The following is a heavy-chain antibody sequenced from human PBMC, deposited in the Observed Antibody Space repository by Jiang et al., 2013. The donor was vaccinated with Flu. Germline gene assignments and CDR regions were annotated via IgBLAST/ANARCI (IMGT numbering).Heavy chain of an antibody. V-gene: IGHV4-38-2*02. CDR1: GYSISSGYY. D-gene: IGHD3-9*01. J-gene: IGHJ6*02. Sequence: LLKPSETLSLTCTVSGYSISSGYYWGWVRQPPGKGLEWIGSIYLSGSTYYNPSLKSRVTISVDTSKNRFSLRLSSVTAADTAVYYCARDRVLRYSNDYFYYGMDVWGQGTTVTVSS. CDR2: IYLSGST. CDR3: ARDRVLRYSNDYFYYGMDV.